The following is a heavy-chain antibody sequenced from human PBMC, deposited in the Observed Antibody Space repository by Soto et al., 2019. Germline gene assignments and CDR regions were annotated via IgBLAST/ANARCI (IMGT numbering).Heavy chain of an antibody. Sequence: EMQLVESGGGLVQPGGSLRLSCVASGFTFSNYWMHWVRQDPGMGLVWVSSIRSDGTATQYADSVNGRFTVSRDNTTNTLYLQMTSLRAEDTAVYYCAKDLSWGQCDYWGQGTLVTVSS. CDR2: IRSDGTAT. CDR1: GFTFSNYW. V-gene: IGHV3-74*01. CDR3: AKDLSWGQCDY. J-gene: IGHJ4*02. D-gene: IGHD3-16*01.